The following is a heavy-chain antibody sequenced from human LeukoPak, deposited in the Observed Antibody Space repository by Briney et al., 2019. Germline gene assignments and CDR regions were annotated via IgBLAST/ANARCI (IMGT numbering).Heavy chain of an antibody. CDR3: ARDHFPHVYYYDSSGYVAGMDV. J-gene: IGHJ6*02. CDR1: GGTFSSYA. CDR2: IIPIFGIA. D-gene: IGHD3-22*01. Sequence: GSSVKVSCKASGGTFSSYAISWVRQAPGQGLEWMGRIIPIFGIANYAQKFQGRVTITADKSTSTAYMELSSLRSEDTAVYYCARDHFPHVYYYDSSGYVAGMDVWGQGTTVTVSS. V-gene: IGHV1-69*04.